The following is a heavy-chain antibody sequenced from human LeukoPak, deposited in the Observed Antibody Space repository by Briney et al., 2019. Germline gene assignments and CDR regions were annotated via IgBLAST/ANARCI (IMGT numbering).Heavy chain of an antibody. CDR3: AKDPHYYDSSGYYNY. J-gene: IGHJ4*02. D-gene: IGHD3-22*01. Sequence: GGSLRLSCAASGFTFSNYAMSWVRQAPGKGLEWVSSISSSGGSPYYADSVKGRFTISRDNSKNTLYLQMNSLRAEDTAVYYCAKDPHYYDSSGYYNYWGQGTLVTVSS. V-gene: IGHV3-23*01. CDR1: GFTFSNYA. CDR2: ISSSGGSP.